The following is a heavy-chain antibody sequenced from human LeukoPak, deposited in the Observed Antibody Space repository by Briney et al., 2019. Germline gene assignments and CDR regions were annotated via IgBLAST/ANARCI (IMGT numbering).Heavy chain of an antibody. CDR2: IEPHGSET. CDR1: GFTFSTSW. J-gene: IGHJ4*02. Sequence: GGSLRLSCAASGFTFSTSWMTWVRQSPGKGLEWVANIEPHGSETYYVDPVKGRFTISRDNAKNLLYPQMNSLRAEDTALYYCGRFPYKAAAGDWGPGTLVIVSS. CDR3: GRFPYKAAAGD. V-gene: IGHV3-7*01. D-gene: IGHD6-13*01.